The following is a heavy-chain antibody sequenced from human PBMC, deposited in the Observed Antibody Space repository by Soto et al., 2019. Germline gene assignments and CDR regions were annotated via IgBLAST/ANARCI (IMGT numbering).Heavy chain of an antibody. D-gene: IGHD5-12*01. J-gene: IGHJ6*02. CDR1: GYTFTSYY. CDR3: AAEVATTGRYPDQYYYYYDGMDV. CDR2: INPSGGST. V-gene: IGHV1-46*01. Sequence: QVQLVQSGAEVKKPGASVKVSCKASGYTFTSYYMHWVRQAPGQGLEWMGIINPSGGSTSYAQKFQGRVTMTRDTPTSTVYMELSSRRAEDTAVYYCAAEVATTGRYPDQYYYYYDGMDVWGQGTTVTVSS.